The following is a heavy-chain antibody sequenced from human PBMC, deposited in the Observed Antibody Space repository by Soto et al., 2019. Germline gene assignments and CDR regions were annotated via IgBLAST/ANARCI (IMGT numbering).Heavy chain of an antibody. V-gene: IGHV1-18*01. D-gene: IGHD6-13*01. CDR2: ISAYNGNT. CDR3: ARDQTPQISGSWFDALDI. Sequence: ASVKVSCKASGYTFTSYGISWVRQAPGQGLEWMGWISAYNGNTNYAQKLQGRVTMTTDTSTSTAYMELRSLRSDDTAVYYCARDQTPQISGSWFDALDIWGQGTMVTVSS. CDR1: GYTFTSYG. J-gene: IGHJ3*02.